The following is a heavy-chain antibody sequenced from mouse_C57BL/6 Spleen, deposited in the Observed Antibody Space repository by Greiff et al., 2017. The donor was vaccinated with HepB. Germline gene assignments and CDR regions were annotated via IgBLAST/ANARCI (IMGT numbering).Heavy chain of an antibody. CDR2: FYPGSGSI. J-gene: IGHJ4*01. V-gene: IGHV1-62-2*01. CDR3: ARHEEGVYAMDY. CDR1: GYTFTAYT. Sequence: QVHVKQSGAELVKPGASVKLSCKASGYTFTAYTIHWVKQRSGQGLEWIGWFYPGSGSIKYNENFKDKATLTADNSSSTVYMELSRLTSEDSAVYFCARHEEGVYAMDYWGQGTSVTVSS.